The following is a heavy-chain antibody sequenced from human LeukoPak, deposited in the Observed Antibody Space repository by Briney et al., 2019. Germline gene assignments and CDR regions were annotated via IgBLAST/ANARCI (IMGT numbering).Heavy chain of an antibody. V-gene: IGHV1-46*01. Sequence: ASVKVSCKASGYTFTSYYLHWVRQAPGQGLEWMGIINPAGGGSTSYAQKFQGRVTMTTDTSTSTAYMELRSLRSDDTAVYYCARVIPVLRYFDWFSGYYYYMDVWGKGTTVTVSS. CDR2: INPAGGGST. CDR1: GYTFTSYY. D-gene: IGHD3-9*01. CDR3: ARVIPVLRYFDWFSGYYYYMDV. J-gene: IGHJ6*03.